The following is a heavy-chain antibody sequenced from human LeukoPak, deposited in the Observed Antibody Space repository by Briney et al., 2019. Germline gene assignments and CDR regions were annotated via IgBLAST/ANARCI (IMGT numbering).Heavy chain of an antibody. V-gene: IGHV3-7*01. D-gene: IGHD3-3*01. Sequence: GGSLRLSCAASGFTFSSYWMSWVRQAPGKGLEWVANTKEDGSEKNYVDSVKGRFTISRDNAKKSLYLQMNSLRVEDTAVYYCARVSLNKGYDVVDYWGQGTLVTVSS. J-gene: IGHJ4*02. CDR3: ARVSLNKGYDVVDY. CDR1: GFTFSSYW. CDR2: TKEDGSEK.